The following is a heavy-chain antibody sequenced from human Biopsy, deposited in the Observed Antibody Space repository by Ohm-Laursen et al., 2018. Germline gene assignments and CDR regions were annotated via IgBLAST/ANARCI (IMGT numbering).Heavy chain of an antibody. D-gene: IGHD3-22*01. CDR2: TYYRSKRYT. CDR3: ARDTIGYDSSGYYYGDGFDM. Sequence: QTLSLTCAISGDSVSSNSAAWNWIRQSPSRGLEWLGRTYYRSKRYTDYAVSVKSRITISPDTCKNQFSLQLNSVTPEDTAVYYCARDTIGYDSSGYYYGDGFDMWGQGTMVTVSS. V-gene: IGHV6-1*01. CDR1: GDSVSSNSAA. J-gene: IGHJ3*02.